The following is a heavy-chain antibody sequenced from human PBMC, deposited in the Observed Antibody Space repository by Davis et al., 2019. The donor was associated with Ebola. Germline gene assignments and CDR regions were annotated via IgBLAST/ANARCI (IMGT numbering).Heavy chain of an antibody. D-gene: IGHD3-3*01. CDR2: ISGSEEDT. J-gene: IGHJ4*02. CDR3: ARDGYDFWSGYYRTPFDY. V-gene: IGHV3-23*01. CDR1: GFTFSSYA. Sequence: PGGSLRLSCAASGFTFSSYAMSWVRQAPGKGLEWVSAISGSEEDTFYADSVKGRFVISRDNSKNTLYLQMNSLRAEDTAVYYCARDGYDFWSGYYRTPFDYWGQGTLVTVSS.